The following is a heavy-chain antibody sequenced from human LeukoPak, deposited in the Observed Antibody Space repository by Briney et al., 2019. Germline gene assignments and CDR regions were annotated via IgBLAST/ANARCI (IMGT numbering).Heavy chain of an antibody. V-gene: IGHV1-18*01. CDR2: ISAYNGNT. D-gene: IGHD3-22*01. J-gene: IGHJ3*02. CDR3: ARDFPVIVVVITGHDAFDI. CDR1: GYTFTSYG. Sequence: GASVKVSCKASGYTFTSYGISWVRQAPGQGLEWMGWISAYNGNTNYAQKLQGRVTMTTDTSTSTAYMELRSLRSDDTAVYYCARDFPVIVVVITGHDAFDIWGQGAMVTVSS.